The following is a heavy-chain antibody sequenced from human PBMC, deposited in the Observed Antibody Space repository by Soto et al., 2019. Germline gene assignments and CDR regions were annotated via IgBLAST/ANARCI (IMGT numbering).Heavy chain of an antibody. D-gene: IGHD5-12*01. V-gene: IGHV1-69*01. CDR2: SIPIFGTA. CDR1: GGTFNNYP. Sequence: QVQLVQSGAEVKKPASSVKVSCKASGGTFNNYPITWVRQAPGEGLEWMGGSIPIFGTANYAQNFQGRVTISVDESTSTAYMELSSLRSDDTAVHYCARGRGYSGDDHYYYFDMDVWGQWTTVTVSS. J-gene: IGHJ6*02. CDR3: ARGRGYSGDDHYYYFDMDV.